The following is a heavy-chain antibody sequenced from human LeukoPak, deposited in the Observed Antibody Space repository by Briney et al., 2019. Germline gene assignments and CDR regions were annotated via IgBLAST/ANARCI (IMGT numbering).Heavy chain of an antibody. J-gene: IGHJ4*02. Sequence: PGGSLRLSCAASGFTFSSYSMNWVRQAPGKGLEWVSSISSSGSYIFHADSVKGRFTISRDNAKNSLYLQMNSLRAEDTAVYYCAREGPINNGDLDYWGQGTLFSLSS. D-gene: IGHD1/OR15-1a*01. V-gene: IGHV3-21*01. CDR2: ISSSGSYI. CDR3: AREGPINNGDLDY. CDR1: GFTFSSYS.